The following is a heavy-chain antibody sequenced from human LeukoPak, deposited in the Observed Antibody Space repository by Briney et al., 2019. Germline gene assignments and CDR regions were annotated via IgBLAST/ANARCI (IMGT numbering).Heavy chain of an antibody. CDR2: IRSKANSYAT. Sequence: GGSLRLSCAASGNYWMHWVRQASGKGLEWVGRIRSKANSYATAYAASVKGRFTISRDDSKNTAYLQMNSLKTEDTAVYYCTYAFWSGYYTRNFDYWGQGTLVTVSS. J-gene: IGHJ4*02. CDR1: GNYW. CDR3: TYAFWSGYYTRNFDY. V-gene: IGHV3-73*01. D-gene: IGHD3-3*01.